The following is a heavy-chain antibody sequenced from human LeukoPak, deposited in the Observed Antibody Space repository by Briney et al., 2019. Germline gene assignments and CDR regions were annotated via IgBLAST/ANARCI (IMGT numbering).Heavy chain of an antibody. Sequence: SETLSLTCAVYGGSFSGYYWSWIRQPPGKGLEWIGYIYYSGSTYYNPSLKSRVTISVDTSKNQFSLKLSSVTAADTAVYYCARRGPDYGDYGSRYWYFDLWGRGTLVTDSS. V-gene: IGHV4-30-4*08. CDR2: IYYSGST. J-gene: IGHJ2*01. D-gene: IGHD4-17*01. CDR3: ARRGPDYGDYGSRYWYFDL. CDR1: GGSFSGYY.